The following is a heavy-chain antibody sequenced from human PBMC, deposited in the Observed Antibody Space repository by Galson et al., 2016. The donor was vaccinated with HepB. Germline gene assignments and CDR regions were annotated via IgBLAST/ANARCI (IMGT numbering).Heavy chain of an antibody. CDR3: ARPSSGIHNY. Sequence: SLRLSCAASGFSFSSHWMHWVRQAPGRGLVWVSRIYDDGSRTNYADSVKGRFTISRDNSKNKLYLQMDSLRAEDTAVYYCARPSSGIHNYWGQGTLVTVSS. CDR1: GFSFSSHW. V-gene: IGHV3-74*01. D-gene: IGHD1-26*01. J-gene: IGHJ4*02. CDR2: IYDDGSRT.